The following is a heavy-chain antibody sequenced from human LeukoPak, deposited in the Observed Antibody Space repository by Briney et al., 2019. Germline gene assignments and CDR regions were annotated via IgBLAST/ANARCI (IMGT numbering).Heavy chain of an antibody. CDR1: GFTFSSYE. D-gene: IGHD5-18*01. Sequence: PGGSLRLSCAASGFTFSSYEMNWVRQAPGKGLEWVSYISSSGSTIYYADSVKGRFTISRDNAKNTLYLQMNSLRAEDTAVYYCARESGGYSYGYGGDNWFDPWGQGTLVTVSS. V-gene: IGHV3-48*03. CDR3: ARESGGYSYGYGGDNWFDP. J-gene: IGHJ5*02. CDR2: ISSSGSTI.